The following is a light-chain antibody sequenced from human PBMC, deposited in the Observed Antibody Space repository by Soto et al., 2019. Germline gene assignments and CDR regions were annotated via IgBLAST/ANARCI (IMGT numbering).Light chain of an antibody. CDR2: TAS. CDR1: ETINKY. V-gene: IGKV1-39*01. Sequence: DIQMTPSPSSLSASIGDIFSITCLASETINKYLNWYQQKPGKPPKLLIYTASTLPSGVPSRFSGSRPGTNFTLTINSLQPEDFATYYCQQSYKTPQTFGQGTKVDI. CDR3: QQSYKTPQT. J-gene: IGKJ1*01.